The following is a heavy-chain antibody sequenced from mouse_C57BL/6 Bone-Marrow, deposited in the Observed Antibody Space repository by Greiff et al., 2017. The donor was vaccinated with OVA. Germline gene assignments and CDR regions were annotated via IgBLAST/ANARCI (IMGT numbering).Heavy chain of an antibody. D-gene: IGHD3-1*01. V-gene: IGHV1-64*01. J-gene: IGHJ2*01. CDR1: GYTFTSYW. Sequence: VQLQQPGAELVKPGASVKLSCKASGYTFTSYWMHWVKQRPGQGLEWIGMINPSSGSTNYNEKFKSKATLTVDKSSSTAYMQLSSLTSEASAVCSCARDLGRVDYWGQGTTLTVSS. CDR3: ARDLGRVDY. CDR2: INPSSGST.